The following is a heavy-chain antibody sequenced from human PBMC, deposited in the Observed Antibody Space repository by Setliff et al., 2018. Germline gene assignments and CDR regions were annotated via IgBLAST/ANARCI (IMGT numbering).Heavy chain of an antibody. D-gene: IGHD3-3*01. CDR1: GYTFTSYY. Sequence: GASVKVSCKASGYTFTSYYMHWVRQAPGQGLEWMGIINPSGGSTSYAQKFQGRVTMTRDTSTSTVYMELSSLRSEDTAVYYCARAGNYNFWSGYPPYYYYYGMDVWGQGTXVTVSS. CDR2: INPSGGST. J-gene: IGHJ6*02. V-gene: IGHV1-46*01. CDR3: ARAGNYNFWSGYPPYYYYYGMDV.